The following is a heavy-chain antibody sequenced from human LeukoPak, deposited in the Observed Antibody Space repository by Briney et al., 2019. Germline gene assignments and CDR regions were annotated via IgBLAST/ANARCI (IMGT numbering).Heavy chain of an antibody. D-gene: IGHD3-22*01. CDR2: VRGSGGGT. Sequence: GGSLRLSCAASGFTYSSCAMSWVRQAPGKGLEWVSTVRGSGGGTYYADSVKGRFTISRDNSKNTLYLQMNSLRAEDTAVYYCARESTYYYDSSGYYSGGGYYYYYMDVWGKGTTVTVSS. CDR3: ARESTYYYDSSGYYSGGGYYYYYMDV. CDR1: GFTYSSCA. J-gene: IGHJ6*03. V-gene: IGHV3-23*01.